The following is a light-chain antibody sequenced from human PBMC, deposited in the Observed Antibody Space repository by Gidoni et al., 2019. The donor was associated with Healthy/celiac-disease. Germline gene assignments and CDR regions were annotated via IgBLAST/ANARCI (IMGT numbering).Light chain of an antibody. CDR2: DAS. CDR3: QQRSNWPPYT. J-gene: IGKJ2*01. Sequence: EIVLPQSPATLSLSPGERATLSCRASQSVSSYLAWYQQKPGQAPRRLIYDASNRATGIPARFSGSGSGTDFTLTISSLEPEDFAVYYCQQRSNWPPYTFGQGTKLEIK. CDR1: QSVSSY. V-gene: IGKV3-11*01.